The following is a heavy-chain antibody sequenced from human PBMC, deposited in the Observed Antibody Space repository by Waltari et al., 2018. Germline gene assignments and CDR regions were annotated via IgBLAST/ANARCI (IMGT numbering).Heavy chain of an antibody. CDR1: GGTFSSYA. D-gene: IGHD3-16*02. V-gene: IGHV1-69*01. CDR2: IIPIFGTA. Sequence: QVQLVQSGAEVQKPGSSVKVSCKASGGTFSSYAISWLRQAPGQGLEWMGGIIPIFGTANYAQKFQGRVTITADEATSTAYLELSSLRSEATTVYYCERDLIAWTHRPDAFDIWGQGTMVTVSS. J-gene: IGHJ3*02. CDR3: ERDLIAWTHRPDAFDI.